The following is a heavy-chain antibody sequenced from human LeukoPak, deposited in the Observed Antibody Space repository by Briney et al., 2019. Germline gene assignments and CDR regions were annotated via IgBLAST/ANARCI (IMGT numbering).Heavy chain of an antibody. CDR1: GGSISSGDYY. V-gene: IGHV4-30-4*08. J-gene: IGHJ2*01. D-gene: IGHD3-3*01. CDR3: ARHGGFYDFWSAITKYYFDL. CDR2: IYYSGST. Sequence: PSETLSLTCTVSGGSISSGDYYWSWIRQPPGKGLEWIGYIYYSGSTYYNPSLKSRVTISIDTSKNQFSLKLSSVTAADTAVYYCARHGGFYDFWSAITKYYFDLWGRGTLVTVSS.